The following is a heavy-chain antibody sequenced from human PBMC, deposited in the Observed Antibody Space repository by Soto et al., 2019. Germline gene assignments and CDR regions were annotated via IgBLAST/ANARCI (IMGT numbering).Heavy chain of an antibody. CDR1: GFTVSSNY. CDR3: ARGAFGELLFY. Sequence: EVQLVETGGGLIQPGGSLRLSCAASGFTVSSNYMSWVRQAPGKGLEWVSVIYSGGSTYYADSVKGRFTISRDNSKNTLFLQMNSLRAEDTAVYYCARGAFGELLFYWGQGTLVTVSS. J-gene: IGHJ4*02. CDR2: IYSGGST. V-gene: IGHV3-53*02. D-gene: IGHD3-10*01.